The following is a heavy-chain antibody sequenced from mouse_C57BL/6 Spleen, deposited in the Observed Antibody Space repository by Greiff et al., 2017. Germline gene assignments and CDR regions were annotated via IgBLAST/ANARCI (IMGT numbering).Heavy chain of an antibody. CDR3: ARQGYYGSSLDY. J-gene: IGHJ2*01. V-gene: IGHV1-55*01. D-gene: IGHD1-1*01. CDR1: GYTFTSYW. CDR2: IYPGSGST. Sequence: VQLQQPGAELVKPGASVKMSCKASGYTFTSYWITWVKQRPGQGLEWIGDIYPGSGSTNYNEKFKSKATLTVDTSSSTAYMQLSSLTSEDSAVYDCARQGYYGSSLDYWGQGTTLTVSS.